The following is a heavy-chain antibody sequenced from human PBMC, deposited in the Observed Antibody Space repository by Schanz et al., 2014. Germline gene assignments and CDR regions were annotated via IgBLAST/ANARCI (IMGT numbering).Heavy chain of an antibody. J-gene: IGHJ3*01. Sequence: VQLVESGGGLIQPGGSLRLSCAVSGFTVNTNYMSWVRQAPGKGLEWISRMYINSGSTQYADSVKGRFIISRDSSKNTLFLQMNSLRPEDTAVYFCARDGGRDGYNLAFDVWGQGTLVTVSS. CDR3: ARDGGRDGYNLAFDV. V-gene: IGHV3-53*01. CDR1: GFTVNTNY. D-gene: IGHD5-12*01. CDR2: MYINSGST.